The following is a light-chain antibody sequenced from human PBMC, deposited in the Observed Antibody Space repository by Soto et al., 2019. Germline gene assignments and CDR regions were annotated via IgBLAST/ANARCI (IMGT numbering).Light chain of an antibody. Sequence: IQMTQSPSSLSASVGDRVTVTWRASQTAASYLNWYQQKPGKAPKLLIRAASRLESGVPVRFSGSGSGTDFTLTISSLQPEDVATYYCQQSYSTPFTFGPGTKVDV. CDR1: QTAASY. CDR2: AAS. V-gene: IGKV1-39*01. CDR3: QQSYSTPFT. J-gene: IGKJ3*01.